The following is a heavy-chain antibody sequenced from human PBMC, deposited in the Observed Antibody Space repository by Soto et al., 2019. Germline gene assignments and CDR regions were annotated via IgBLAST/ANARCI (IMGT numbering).Heavy chain of an antibody. V-gene: IGHV2-5*02. CDR2: LYWDDGK. D-gene: IGHD3-3*01. Sequence: QITLNESGPTHVKPRLTLKLTCTFSGFSLTTSGVGGGWIRQSPGKAPERLALLYWDDGKRYSPSLKSTLTITKDTYKNEVVLTMADLDPADTATSYWANRVLRTVVGVVTTTVIYFDFCAQGAPVAVSS. J-gene: IGHJ4*02. CDR1: GFSLTTSGVG. CDR3: ANRVLRTVVGVVTTTVIYFDF.